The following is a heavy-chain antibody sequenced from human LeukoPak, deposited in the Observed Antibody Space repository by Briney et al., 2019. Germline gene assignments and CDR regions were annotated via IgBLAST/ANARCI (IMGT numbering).Heavy chain of an antibody. V-gene: IGHV3-21*01. D-gene: IGHD5-12*01. J-gene: IGHJ4*02. CDR1: GFTFSSYS. Sequence: PGGSLRLSCAASGFTFSSYSMNWVRQAPGKGLEWVSSISSSSSSYIYYADSVKGRFTLSRDNAKNSVYLQMNSLRADDTAAYFCARGPRGYSGSATGYYFDFWGQGALVAVTS. CDR2: ISSSSSSYI. CDR3: ARGPRGYSGSATGYYFDF.